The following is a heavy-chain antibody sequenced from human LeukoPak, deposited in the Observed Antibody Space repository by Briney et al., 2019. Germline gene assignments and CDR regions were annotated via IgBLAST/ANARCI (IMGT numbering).Heavy chain of an antibody. CDR2: IYYSGST. Sequence: SETLSLTCTVSGGSISSSSYYWGWIRQPPGKGLEWIGSIYYSGSTYYNPSLKSRVTLSVDTSKNQFSLKLSSVTAADTAVYYCARQSSDLHYDFWSGPDPDYWGQGTLVTVSS. CDR1: GGSISSSSYY. V-gene: IGHV4-39*01. J-gene: IGHJ4*02. CDR3: ARQSSDLHYDFWSGPDPDY. D-gene: IGHD3-3*01.